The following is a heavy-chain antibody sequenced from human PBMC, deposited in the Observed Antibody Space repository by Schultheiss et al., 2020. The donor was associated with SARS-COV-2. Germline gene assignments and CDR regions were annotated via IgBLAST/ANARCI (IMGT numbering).Heavy chain of an antibody. CDR3: VVGDYGRLGGY. V-gene: IGHV3-23*01. J-gene: IGHJ4*02. D-gene: IGHD4-17*01. Sequence: GESLKISCAASGFIFSNYAMSWVRQAPGKGLEWVSAISGSSGSTYYADSVKGRVTIYRDNSKNALYFQMSSLRPEDTAVYYCVVGDYGRLGGYWGQGTLVTVSS. CDR1: GFIFSNYA. CDR2: ISGSSGST.